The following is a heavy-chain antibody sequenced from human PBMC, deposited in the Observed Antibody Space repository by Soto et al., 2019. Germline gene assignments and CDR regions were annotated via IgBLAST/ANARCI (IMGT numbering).Heavy chain of an antibody. CDR2: IKQDGSEK. Sequence: EVQLVESGGGLVQPGGSLRLSCAASGFTFSSYWMSWVRQAPGKGLEWVANIKQDGSEKYYVDSVKGRFNISRDNAKNSLYLQMNSLRAEDTAVYYCASLAVVTMIVVPKGQWGQGTLVTVSS. J-gene: IGHJ4*02. CDR3: ASLAVVTMIVVPKGQ. CDR1: GFTFSSYW. V-gene: IGHV3-7*03. D-gene: IGHD3-22*01.